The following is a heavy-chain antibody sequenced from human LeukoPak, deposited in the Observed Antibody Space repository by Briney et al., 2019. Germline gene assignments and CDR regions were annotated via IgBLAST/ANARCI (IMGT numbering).Heavy chain of an antibody. V-gene: IGHV3-48*03. CDR2: ISSSGSTI. J-gene: IGHJ3*02. CDR3: ARGPTYYYDSSGYATSNAFDI. Sequence: GGSLRLSCAASGFTFSSYAMCWVRQAPGKGLEWVSYISSSGSTIYYADSVKGRFTISRDNAKNSLYLQMNSLRAEDTAVYYCARGPTYYYDSSGYATSNAFDIWGQGTMVTVSS. CDR1: GFTFSSYA. D-gene: IGHD3-22*01.